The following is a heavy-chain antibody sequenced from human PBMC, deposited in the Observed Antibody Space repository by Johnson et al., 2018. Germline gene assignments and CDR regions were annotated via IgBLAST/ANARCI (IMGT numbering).Heavy chain of an antibody. J-gene: IGHJ6*02. V-gene: IGHV1-58*01. CDR3: AADRGGGVGVTAEPKYYYCGMDV. CDR2: IVVGSGNT. CDR1: GFTFTSSA. D-gene: IGHD2-21*02. Sequence: QLVETGPEVKKPGTSVKVSCKASGFTFTSSAVQWVRQARGQRLEWIGWIVVGSGNTNYAQKFQERVTITRDMSTSTAYVELSSLRSEDTAVYYCAADRGGGVGVTAEPKYYYCGMDVWGQGTTVTVSS.